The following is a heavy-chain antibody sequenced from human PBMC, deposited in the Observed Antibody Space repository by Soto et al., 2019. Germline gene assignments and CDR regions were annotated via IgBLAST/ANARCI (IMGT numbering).Heavy chain of an antibody. V-gene: IGHV1-46*03. D-gene: IGHD6-19*01. J-gene: IGHJ4*02. Sequence: QVQLVQSGAEVKKPGASVMVSCRASGYTFTSHYMHWVRQAPGQGLEWMGMIDPSGGATTYAQKLQGRVTMTRDTSTNTVYMELSSLRPEDTAVYSCSRGLWQWLFDYWGQGTLVTVSS. CDR2: IDPSGGAT. CDR3: SRGLWQWLFDY. CDR1: GYTFTSHY.